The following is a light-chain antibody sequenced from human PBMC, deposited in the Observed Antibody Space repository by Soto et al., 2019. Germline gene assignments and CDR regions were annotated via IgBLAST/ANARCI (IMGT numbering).Light chain of an antibody. Sequence: DIQMTQSPSILSASVGDRVTITCRASQSIGTYLYWYQQKPGEAPKLLIYLASNLQSGVPSRFSGSGSGTEFTLTISSLQPEDFATYHCQQLTSYPRSTFGQGTRLEIK. J-gene: IGKJ5*01. CDR2: LAS. V-gene: IGKV1-9*01. CDR3: QQLTSYPRST. CDR1: QSIGTY.